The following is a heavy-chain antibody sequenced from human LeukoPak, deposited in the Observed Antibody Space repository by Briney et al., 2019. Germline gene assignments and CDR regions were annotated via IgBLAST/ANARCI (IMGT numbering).Heavy chain of an antibody. CDR3: ARDNYGSGSPRMDV. CDR2: ISAYNGNT. CDR1: GYTFTSYG. Sequence: ASVKVSCKASGYTFTSYGISWVRQAPGQGLEWMGRISAYNGNTNYAQKLQGRVTMTTDTSTSTAYMELRSLRSDDTAVYYCARDNYGSGSPRMDVWGKGTTVTVSS. V-gene: IGHV1-18*04. D-gene: IGHD3-10*01. J-gene: IGHJ6*04.